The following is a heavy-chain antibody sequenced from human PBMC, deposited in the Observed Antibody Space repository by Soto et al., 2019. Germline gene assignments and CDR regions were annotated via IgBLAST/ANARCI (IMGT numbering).Heavy chain of an antibody. J-gene: IGHJ3*02. D-gene: IGHD6-6*01. CDR2: IYWSGDE. CDR3: ARGLATLPVFAFDI. CDR1: GFSLTTSGVG. V-gene: IGHV2-5*01. Sequence: SGPTLVNPTQTLTLTCSFSGFSLTTSGVGVGWIRQSPGKALEWLALIYWSGDEHYRPSLKSRLSIFKDTSKNHVVLIMTDMDPVDTATYYCARGLATLPVFAFDIWGQGTMVTVSS.